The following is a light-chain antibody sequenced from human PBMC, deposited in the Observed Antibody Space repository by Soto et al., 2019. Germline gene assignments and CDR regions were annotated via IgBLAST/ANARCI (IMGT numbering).Light chain of an antibody. J-gene: IGKJ2*03. CDR1: QAISSY. CDR2: DAS. V-gene: IGKV1-17*03. Sequence: DIQMTQSPSAMSVSIGDRVTITCRASQAISSYLAWFQQKSGKVPTRLIYDASTLQSGVPSRFSGSGSWTDFTLTITNVQPEDVATYFCLQHDRYPYSFGQGTKL. CDR3: LQHDRYPYS.